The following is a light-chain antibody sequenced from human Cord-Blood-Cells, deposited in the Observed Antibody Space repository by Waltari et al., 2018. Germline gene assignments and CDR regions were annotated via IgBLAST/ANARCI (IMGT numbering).Light chain of an antibody. J-gene: IGKJ4*01. CDR1: QSLLHSNGYNY. CDR3: MQALQTPLT. CDR2: LGS. Sequence: DIVMTQSPHSLPATHVEPAPTPCRSSQSLLHSNGYNYLDWYLQKPGQSPQLLIYLGSNRSSGVPDRFSGSGSGTDFTLKISRVEAEDVGVYYCMQALQTPLTFGGGTKVEIK. V-gene: IGKV2-28*01.